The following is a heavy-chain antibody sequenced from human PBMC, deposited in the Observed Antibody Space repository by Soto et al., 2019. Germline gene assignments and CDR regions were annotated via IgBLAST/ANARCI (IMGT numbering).Heavy chain of an antibody. CDR1: GFTVSSNY. CDR3: ARVTGGYSIPSFDY. V-gene: IGHV3-66*01. D-gene: IGHD2-15*01. J-gene: IGHJ4*02. Sequence: EVQLVESGGGLVQPGGSLRLPCAASGFTVSSNYMSWVRQAPGKGMEWVSVIYSGGSTYYAVSVKGRFSIPRDNSNTTLYHQMNSLRAEDTAVYYCARVTGGYSIPSFDYWGQGTLVTVCS. CDR2: IYSGGST.